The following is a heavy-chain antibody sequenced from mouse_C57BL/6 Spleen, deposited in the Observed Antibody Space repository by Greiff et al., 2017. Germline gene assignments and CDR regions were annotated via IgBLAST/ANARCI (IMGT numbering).Heavy chain of an antibody. CDR1: GYTFTDYY. J-gene: IGHJ4*01. V-gene: IGHV1-26*01. Sequence: VQLQQSGPELVKPGASVKISCKASGYTFTDYYMNWVKQSHGKSLEWIGDINPNNGGTSYNQKFKGKATLTVDKSSSTAYMELRSLTSEDSAVYYCARSSCYYDYLDYWGQGTSVTVSS. D-gene: IGHD2-4*01. CDR2: INPNNGGT. CDR3: ARSSCYYDYLDY.